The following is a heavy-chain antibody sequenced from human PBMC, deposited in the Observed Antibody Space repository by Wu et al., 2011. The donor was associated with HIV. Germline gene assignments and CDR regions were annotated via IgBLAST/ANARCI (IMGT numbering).Heavy chain of an antibody. D-gene: IGHD3-22*01. CDR1: GFTFTTYY. Sequence: QVQLVQSGAEVKKPGASVKVSCKASGFTFTTYYMHWVRQAPGQGLKWMGVINSSGGSTTYAQTFQGRVTMTRDTSTSTVYMELSSLRSEDTAVYYCARDRGYRPDTFDIWGQGTMVTVSS. CDR3: ARDRGYRPDTFDI. J-gene: IGHJ3*02. CDR2: INSSGGST. V-gene: IGHV1-46*01.